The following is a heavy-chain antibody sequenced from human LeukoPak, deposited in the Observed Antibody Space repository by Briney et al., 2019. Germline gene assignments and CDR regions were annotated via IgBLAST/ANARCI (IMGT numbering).Heavy chain of an antibody. Sequence: SETLSLTCTVSGGSISSYYWSWIRQPPGKGLEWIGYIYYSGSTNYNPSLKSRVTISVDTSKNQFSLKLRSVTAADTAVYYCASTAMVNYYYYYYMDVWGKGTTVTVSS. J-gene: IGHJ6*03. V-gene: IGHV4-59*01. CDR3: ASTAMVNYYYYYYMDV. D-gene: IGHD5-18*01. CDR2: IYYSGST. CDR1: GGSISSYY.